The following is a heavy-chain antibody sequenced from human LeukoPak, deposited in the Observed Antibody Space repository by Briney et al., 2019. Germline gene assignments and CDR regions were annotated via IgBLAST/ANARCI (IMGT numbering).Heavy chain of an antibody. Sequence: GSLRLSCAASGFTFSSYWMLWVRQAPGKGLEWVAFIRFDGSDKYYAESVKGRFTISRDNSKNTLYLQMNSLRVEDTAVYYCAINPGYDSSWFGYWGQGTLVTVSS. J-gene: IGHJ5*01. CDR2: IRFDGSDK. D-gene: IGHD6-13*01. CDR1: GFTFSSYW. CDR3: AINPGYDSSWFGY. V-gene: IGHV3-30*02.